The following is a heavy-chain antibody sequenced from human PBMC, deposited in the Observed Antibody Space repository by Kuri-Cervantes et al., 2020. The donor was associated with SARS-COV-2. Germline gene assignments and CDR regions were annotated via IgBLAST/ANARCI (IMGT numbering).Heavy chain of an antibody. CDR3: ARGYTIFGVVGYFDL. V-gene: IGHV1-2*02. Sequence: ASVKVSCKASGYTFTGYYMHWVRQAPGQGLEWMGWINPNSGGTNYAQKFQGRVTMTRDTSISTAYMELSRQRSDDTAVYYCARGYTIFGVVGYFDLWGRGTLVTVSS. CDR1: GYTFTGYY. D-gene: IGHD3-3*01. J-gene: IGHJ2*01. CDR2: INPNSGGT.